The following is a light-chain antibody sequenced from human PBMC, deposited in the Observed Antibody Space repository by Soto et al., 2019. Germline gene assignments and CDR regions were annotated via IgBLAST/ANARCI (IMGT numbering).Light chain of an antibody. Sequence: QSVLTQPPSVSGAPGQRVTISCTGSSSNIGAGYDVHWYQQLPGTAPKLLIYGNSNRPSGVPDRFSGSKSGTSASLAITGLQAEDEADYYCQSYDSKVVFGGGTQLTVL. CDR3: QSYDSKVV. J-gene: IGLJ2*01. V-gene: IGLV1-40*01. CDR1: SSNIGAGYD. CDR2: GNS.